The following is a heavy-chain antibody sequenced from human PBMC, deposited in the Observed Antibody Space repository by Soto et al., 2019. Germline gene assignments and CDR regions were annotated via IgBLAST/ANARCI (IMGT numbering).Heavy chain of an antibody. V-gene: IGHV1-46*01. CDR3: ETSLQLRKGWAFDH. D-gene: IGHD1-7*01. CDR2: INPSDGTT. CDR1: GYTFTTYF. J-gene: IGHJ4*02. Sequence: GASVKVSCKASGYTFTTYFMQWVRQAPGQGLEWVGIINPSDGTTSYAQKFQGRVTITRDPSTSTVYMDLSNLRSEDTAVYYCETSLQLRKGWAFDHWGQGTLVTV.